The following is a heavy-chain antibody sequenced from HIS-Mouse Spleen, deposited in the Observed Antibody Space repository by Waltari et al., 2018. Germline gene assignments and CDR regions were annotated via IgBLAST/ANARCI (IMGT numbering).Heavy chain of an antibody. Sequence: QVQLVQSGAEVKKPGASVKVSCKASGYTFTSYDINWVRQATGQGLEWMGWINPNSGNKGYAQKFQGRVTITSNTSISTAYMELSSLRSEDTAVYYCASRKTGDPPSEDYWGQGTLVTVSS. D-gene: IGHD7-27*01. CDR1: GYTFTSYD. CDR2: INPNSGNK. J-gene: IGHJ4*02. V-gene: IGHV1-8*01. CDR3: ASRKTGDPPSEDY.